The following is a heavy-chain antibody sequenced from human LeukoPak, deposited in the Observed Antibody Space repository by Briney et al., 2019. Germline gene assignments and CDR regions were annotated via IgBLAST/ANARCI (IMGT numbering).Heavy chain of an antibody. CDR2: IRSKANNYPT. V-gene: IGHV3-73*01. J-gene: IGHJ4*02. Sequence: GGSLRLSCAASGFTFSGSTMHWVRQASGKGLEWVGRIRSKANNYPTAYATSVKGRVTLSRDDSKNTEYLKLNSLKTEDTDVYYCAKSSYYDASGYYREFYFDSWGQGTLVTVSS. D-gene: IGHD3-22*01. CDR1: GFTFSGST. CDR3: AKSSYYDASGYYREFYFDS.